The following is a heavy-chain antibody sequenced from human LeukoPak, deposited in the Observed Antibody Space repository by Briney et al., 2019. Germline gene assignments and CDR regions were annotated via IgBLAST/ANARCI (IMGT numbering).Heavy chain of an antibody. D-gene: IGHD3-16*01. J-gene: IGHJ3*02. CDR2: INPSGGST. V-gene: IGHV1-46*01. CDR1: GYTLTSYY. Sequence: ASVKVSCKASGYTLTSYYMHWVRQAPGQGLEWMGIINPSGGSTSYAQKFQGRVTMTRDMSTSTVYMELSSLRSEDTAVYYCATREDYGAFDIWGQGTMVTVSS. CDR3: ATREDYGAFDI.